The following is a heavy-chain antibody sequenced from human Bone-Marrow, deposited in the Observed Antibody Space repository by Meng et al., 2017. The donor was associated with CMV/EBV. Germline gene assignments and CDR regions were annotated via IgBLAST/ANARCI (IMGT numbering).Heavy chain of an antibody. CDR3: ARDPRSGGMDV. J-gene: IGHJ6*02. CDR2: IIPVFSTT. Sequence: SVKVSCKASRVTFSSYAINWVRQAPGQGLEWMGEIIPVFSTTNYAQKLQGRVTMTTDTSTSTAYMELRSLRSDDTAVYYCARDPRSGGMDVWGQGTTVTVSS. V-gene: IGHV1-69*05. CDR1: RVTFSSYA.